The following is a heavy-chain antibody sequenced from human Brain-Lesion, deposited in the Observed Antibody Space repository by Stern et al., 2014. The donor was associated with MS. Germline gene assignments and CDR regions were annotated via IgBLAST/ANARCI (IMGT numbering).Heavy chain of an antibody. Sequence: EMQLVESGGGLVQPGGSLRLSCAASGFTFSNSWMHWVRQAQGQGLVWVSRANNDGRRTSYADSVKGRFTMSRDNAKNTLYLQMNSLRVEDTAIYYCARGERWFDSWGQGTLVTVSS. CDR1: GFTFSNSW. D-gene: IGHD3-10*01. J-gene: IGHJ5*01. CDR2: ANNDGRRT. V-gene: IGHV3-74*02. CDR3: ARGERWFDS.